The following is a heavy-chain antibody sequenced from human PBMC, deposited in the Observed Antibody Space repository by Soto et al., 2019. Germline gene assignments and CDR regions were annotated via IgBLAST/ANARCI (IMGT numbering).Heavy chain of an antibody. CDR3: ARGVGWLVNAFDI. J-gene: IGHJ3*02. V-gene: IGHV3-53*01. D-gene: IGHD3-22*01. CDR1: GFTVSSND. Sequence: EVQLVESGGGLIQPGGSLRLSCAASGFTVSSNDMSWVRQAPGKGPEWVSVIYSGGDTYYADSVRGRFTVSRDNSKNTLYLQMNSLRAEDTAVYYCARGVGWLVNAFDIWGQGTMVTVSS. CDR2: IYSGGDT.